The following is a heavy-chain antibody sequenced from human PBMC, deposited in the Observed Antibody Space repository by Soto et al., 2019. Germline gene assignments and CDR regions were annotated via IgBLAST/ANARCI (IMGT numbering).Heavy chain of an antibody. Sequence: SETLSLTCTASGGSVSSGSYYWSWIRQPPGKGLEWIGYIYYSGSTNYNPSLKSRVTISVDTSKNQFSLKLSSVTAADTAVYYCARDGFYYDSRGYRYYFDYWGQGTLVTVSP. CDR1: GGSVSSGSYY. V-gene: IGHV4-61*01. CDR3: ARDGFYYDSRGYRYYFDY. D-gene: IGHD3-22*01. J-gene: IGHJ4*02. CDR2: IYYSGST.